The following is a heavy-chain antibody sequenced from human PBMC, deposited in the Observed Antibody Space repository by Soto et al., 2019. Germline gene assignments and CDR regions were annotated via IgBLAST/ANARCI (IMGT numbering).Heavy chain of an antibody. CDR1: GFTVSSNY. CDR3: ARDPTAPPQGMDV. Sequence: LRLSCAASGFTVSSNYMSWVRQAPGKGLEWVSVIYSGGSTYYADSVRGRFTISRDNSKNTLYLQMKSLRAEDTAVYYCARDPTAPPQGMDVWGQGTRVTVSS. J-gene: IGHJ6*02. V-gene: IGHV3-53*01. D-gene: IGHD1-26*01. CDR2: IYSGGST.